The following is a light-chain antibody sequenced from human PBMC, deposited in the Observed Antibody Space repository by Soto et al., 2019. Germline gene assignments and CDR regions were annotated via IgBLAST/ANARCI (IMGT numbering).Light chain of an antibody. Sequence: EIVLTQSPATLSLSPGERATLSCRASQSVSSYLAWYQQKPGQAPRLLIYDASNRATGIPARFSGSGSGTRFTLTISSLEAEDFAVYYCQQRSNWPPWTFGQGTKVEIK. CDR3: QQRSNWPPWT. V-gene: IGKV3-11*01. CDR2: DAS. J-gene: IGKJ1*01. CDR1: QSVSSY.